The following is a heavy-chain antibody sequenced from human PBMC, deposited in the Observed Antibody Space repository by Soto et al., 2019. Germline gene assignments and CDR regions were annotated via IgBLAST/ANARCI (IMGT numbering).Heavy chain of an antibody. CDR3: ARLSYYDFWSANPS. V-gene: IGHV4-39*01. J-gene: IGHJ4*02. CDR2: IYYSGST. CDR1: GGSISSSSYY. D-gene: IGHD3-3*01. Sequence: LQLQESGPGLVKPSETLSLTCTVSGGSISSSSYYWGWIRQPPGKGLEWIGSIYYSGSTYYNPSLKSRVTISVDTSKNQFSLKLSSVTAADTAVYYCARLSYYDFWSANPSWGQGTLVTVSS.